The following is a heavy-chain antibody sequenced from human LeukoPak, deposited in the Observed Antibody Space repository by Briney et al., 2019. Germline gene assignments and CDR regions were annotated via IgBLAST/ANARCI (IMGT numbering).Heavy chain of an antibody. D-gene: IGHD3-9*01. CDR1: GFTFSSYG. Sequence: GGSLRLSCAASGFTFSSYGMHWVRQAPGKGLEWVAVIWYDGSKKYYADSVKGRFTISRENTKNTLYLQMNSLRAEDTAVYYCARGSYYDTLTGYYIGDAFDIWGQGTMVTVSS. V-gene: IGHV3-33*01. J-gene: IGHJ3*02. CDR3: ARGSYYDTLTGYYIGDAFDI. CDR2: IWYDGSKK.